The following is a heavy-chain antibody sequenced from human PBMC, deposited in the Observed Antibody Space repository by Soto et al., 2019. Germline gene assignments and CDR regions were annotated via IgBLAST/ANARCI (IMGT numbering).Heavy chain of an antibody. J-gene: IGHJ4*02. Sequence: SETLSLTCTVSGDSVSSASFYWIWIRQAPGKGLEWIGFIYFSGSTNYNPSLKSRVTMSLDTSKNQFSLKLRSVTPADTAVYFCARRHGSSGWYESPNPFDYWGQGTLVTVSS. CDR2: IYFSGST. D-gene: IGHD6-19*01. CDR1: GDSVSSASFY. CDR3: ARRHGSSGWYESPNPFDY. V-gene: IGHV4-61*01.